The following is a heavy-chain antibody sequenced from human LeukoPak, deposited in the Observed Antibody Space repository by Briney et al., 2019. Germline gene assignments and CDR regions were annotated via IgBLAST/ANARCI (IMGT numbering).Heavy chain of an antibody. J-gene: IGHJ4*02. Sequence: ASVKVSCKASVYNFATYGISWVRQAPGQGLEWMGWIAPYNDNANSAQKFQGRLSMTADTSTSTASMELRSLRSDDTAVYYCTRDPRHKYGNFDNWGQGTLVTVS. CDR3: TRDPRHKYGNFDN. CDR2: IAPYNDNA. V-gene: IGHV1-18*01. CDR1: VYNFATYG. D-gene: IGHD2/OR15-2a*01.